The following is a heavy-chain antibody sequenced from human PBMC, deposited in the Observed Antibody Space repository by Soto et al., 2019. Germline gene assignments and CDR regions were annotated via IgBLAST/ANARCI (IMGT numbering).Heavy chain of an antibody. CDR2: IYYSGRT. CDR1: GVSINSYY. CDR3: ARERRGLIFGGFDP. V-gene: IGHV4-59*01. Sequence: SETLSLTCTVSGVSINSYYWTWIRQPPGKGLEWIGYIYYSGRTNYNPSLKSRVTISLDTSKNQFSLKLTSVTAADTAVYYCARERRGLIFGGFDPWGQGTLVTVSS. J-gene: IGHJ5*01. D-gene: IGHD3-3*02.